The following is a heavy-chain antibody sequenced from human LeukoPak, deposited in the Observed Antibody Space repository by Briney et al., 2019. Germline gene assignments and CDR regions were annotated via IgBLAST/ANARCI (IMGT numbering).Heavy chain of an antibody. J-gene: IGHJ6*02. CDR1: GGTFSSYA. CDR3: AREYYYGSGSYSRYYYYYGMDV. D-gene: IGHD3-10*01. Sequence: ASVKVSCKASGGTFSSYAISWVRQAPRQGLEWMGGIIPIIGTANYAQKFQGRVTITADESTSTAYMELSSLRSEDTAVYYCAREYYYGSGSYSRYYYYYGMDVWGQGTTVTVSS. CDR2: IIPIIGTA. V-gene: IGHV1-69*13.